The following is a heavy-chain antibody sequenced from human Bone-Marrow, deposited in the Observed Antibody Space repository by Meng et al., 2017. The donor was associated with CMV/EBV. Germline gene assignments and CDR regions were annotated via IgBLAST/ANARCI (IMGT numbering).Heavy chain of an antibody. CDR1: GGSVSSGSYY. Sequence: VSGGSVSSGSYYWSWIRQHAGKGLEWIGYIYYSGSTNYNPSLKSRVTISVDTSKNQFSLKLSSVTAADTAVYYCARDEDDSSGYDYWGQGTLVTVSS. CDR3: ARDEDDSSGYDY. V-gene: IGHV4-61*01. CDR2: IYYSGST. D-gene: IGHD3-22*01. J-gene: IGHJ4*02.